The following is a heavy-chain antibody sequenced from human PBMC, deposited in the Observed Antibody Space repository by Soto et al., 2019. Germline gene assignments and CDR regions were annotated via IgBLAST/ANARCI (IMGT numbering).Heavy chain of an antibody. V-gene: IGHV1-69*12. D-gene: IGHD1-1*01. CDR2: IIPMYGTT. CDR3: ARIGTLDWIDAY. CDR1: GGTFRSYV. Sequence: QVQLVQSGAEVKKPGSSVKVSCKASGGTFRSYVTSWVRQAPGQGLEWLGGIIPMYGTTYYAQTFQGRVTMSADESTSTAFRELSSLRSEDTAVYYCARIGTLDWIDAYWGQGTLVTVSS. J-gene: IGHJ4*02.